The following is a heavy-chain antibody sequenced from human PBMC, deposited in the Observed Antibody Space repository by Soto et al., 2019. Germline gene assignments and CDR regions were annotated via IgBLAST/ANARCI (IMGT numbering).Heavy chain of an antibody. Sequence: SETLSLTCTVSGGSISSGGYYWSWIRQHPGKGLEWIGYIYYSGSTYYNPSLKSRVTISVDTSKNQFSLKLSSVTAADTAVYYCARTGRRDSSSWYYFDYWGQGTLVTVSS. CDR2: IYYSGST. CDR1: GGSISSGGYY. CDR3: ARTGRRDSSSWYYFDY. D-gene: IGHD6-13*01. V-gene: IGHV4-31*03. J-gene: IGHJ4*02.